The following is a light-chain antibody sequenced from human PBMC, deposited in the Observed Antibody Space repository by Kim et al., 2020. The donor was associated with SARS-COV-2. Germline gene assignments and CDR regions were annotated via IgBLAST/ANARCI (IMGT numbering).Light chain of an antibody. CDR3: GTWDSSLSAGNYV. CDR2: DNN. V-gene: IGLV1-51*01. J-gene: IGLJ1*01. CDR1: SSNSGNNY. Sequence: KVNISCSGSSSNSGNNYVSWYQQLPGTAPKLLIYDNNKRPSGIPDRFSGSKSGTSATLGITGLQTGDEADYYCGTWDSSLSAGNYVFGTGTKVTVL.